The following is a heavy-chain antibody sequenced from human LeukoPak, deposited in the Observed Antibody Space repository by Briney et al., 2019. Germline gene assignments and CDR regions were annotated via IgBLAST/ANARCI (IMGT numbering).Heavy chain of an antibody. D-gene: IGHD3-16*02. CDR3: AKDGVILAPGVYWYMDV. J-gene: IGHJ6*03. CDR2: ISGSGGST. Sequence: GGSLRLSCAASGFTFSSYAMSWVRQAPGKGLEWVSAISGSGGSTYYADSAKGRFTISRDNSRNTLYLQMNSLTAEDTAVLYCAKDGVILAPGVYWYMDVWGRGTTVTVSS. V-gene: IGHV3-23*01. CDR1: GFTFSSYA.